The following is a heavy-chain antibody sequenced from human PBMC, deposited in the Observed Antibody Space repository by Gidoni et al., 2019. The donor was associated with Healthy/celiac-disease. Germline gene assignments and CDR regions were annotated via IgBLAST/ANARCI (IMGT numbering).Heavy chain of an antibody. J-gene: IGHJ3*02. Sequence: EVQLVESGGGLVQPGGSLRLSCGASGSTFSSYWMHWVRQAPGQGLVWVSRINGDGSSTSYADSVKGRFTISRDNAKNTLYLQMNSLRAEDTAVYYCAREFSVVTAIDAFDIWGQGTMVTVSS. V-gene: IGHV3-74*01. CDR3: AREFSVVTAIDAFDI. CDR2: INGDGSST. CDR1: GSTFSSYW. D-gene: IGHD2-21*02.